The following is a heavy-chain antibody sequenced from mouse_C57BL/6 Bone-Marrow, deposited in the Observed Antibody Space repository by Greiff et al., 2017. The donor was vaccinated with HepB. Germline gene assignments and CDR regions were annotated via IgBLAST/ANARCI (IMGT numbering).Heavy chain of an antibody. D-gene: IGHD1-1*01. J-gene: IGHJ3*01. V-gene: IGHV1-55*01. CDR3: AGYGSSPFAY. CDR1: GYTFTGYW. CDR2: IYPGSGST. Sequence: VQLQQPGAELVKPGASVKMSCRASGYTFTGYWITWVKQRPGQGLEWIGDIYPGSGSTNYNEKFKSKATLTVDTSSSTAYMQLSSLTSEDSAVYYCAGYGSSPFAYWGQGTLVTVSA.